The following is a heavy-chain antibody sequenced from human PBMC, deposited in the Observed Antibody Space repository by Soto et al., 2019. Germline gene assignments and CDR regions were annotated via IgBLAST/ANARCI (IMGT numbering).Heavy chain of an antibody. Sequence: PSVKVSCKASGYTFTGYYMHWVRQAPGQGLEWMGWINPNSGGTNYAQKFQGRVTMTRDTSISTAYMELSRLRSDDTAVYYCASDCSGGSCSSGGMDVWGQGTTVTVSS. CDR3: ASDCSGGSCSSGGMDV. D-gene: IGHD2-15*01. J-gene: IGHJ6*02. CDR2: INPNSGGT. V-gene: IGHV1-2*02. CDR1: GYTFTGYY.